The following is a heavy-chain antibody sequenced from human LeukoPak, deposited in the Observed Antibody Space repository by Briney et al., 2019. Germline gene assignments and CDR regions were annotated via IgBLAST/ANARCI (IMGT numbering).Heavy chain of an antibody. CDR2: ISSSGSTI. Sequence: PGGSLRLSCAASGFTFSSYSMNWVRQAPGKGLEWVSYISSSGSTIYYADSVKGRFTISRDNAKNSLYLQMNSLRAEDTAVYYCAREDAYGSYYFDYWGQGTLVTVSS. J-gene: IGHJ4*02. D-gene: IGHD3-10*01. CDR1: GFTFSSYS. CDR3: AREDAYGSYYFDY. V-gene: IGHV3-48*04.